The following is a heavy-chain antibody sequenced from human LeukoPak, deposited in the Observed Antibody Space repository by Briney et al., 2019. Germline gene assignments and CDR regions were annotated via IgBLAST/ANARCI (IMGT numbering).Heavy chain of an antibody. CDR3: ARDGTAAGLYFDL. V-gene: IGHV3-7*01. CDR2: IRQDGGEK. D-gene: IGHD6-13*01. CDR1: GFTFTAYW. Sequence: GGSLRLSCAVSGFTFTAYWMNWVRQAPGKGRGWVASIRQDGGEKSYVDSVKGRFTISRDNTKSSLYLQINSLRAEDTAVYYCARDGTAAGLYFDLWGQGTLVTVSS. J-gene: IGHJ4*01.